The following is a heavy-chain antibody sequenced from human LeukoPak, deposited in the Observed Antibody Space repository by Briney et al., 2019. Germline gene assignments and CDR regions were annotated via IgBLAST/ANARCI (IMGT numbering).Heavy chain of an antibody. CDR1: GGTLLSYF. V-gene: IGHV1-69*04. CDR3: ASEYYDILSGYSHTEGYYFDY. J-gene: IGHJ4*01. Sequence: ASVRVSCQASGGTLLSYFISWVGQARGQGLEWMGGIIPLLGIANYTQKFQGRVTITADKSTSTAYRELSSLRSEDTAVYYCASEYYDILSGYSHTEGYYFDYWGQGTLVTVSS. CDR2: IIPLLGIA. D-gene: IGHD3-9*01.